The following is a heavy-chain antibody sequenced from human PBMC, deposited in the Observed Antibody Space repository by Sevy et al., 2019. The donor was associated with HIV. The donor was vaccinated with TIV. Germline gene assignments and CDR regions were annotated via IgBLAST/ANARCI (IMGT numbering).Heavy chain of an antibody. CDR1: GFTFSNYG. Sequence: GGSLRLSCAASGFTFSNYGMSWVRQAPGKGLEWVSFITTSGGTIYYADSVKGRFTVSRDSAENSLYLQMNSLRVEDTAVYYCARDKMGGSFDIWGQGTMVTVSS. CDR3: ARDKMGGSFDI. D-gene: IGHD3-16*01. CDR2: ITTSGGTI. V-gene: IGHV3-48*01. J-gene: IGHJ3*02.